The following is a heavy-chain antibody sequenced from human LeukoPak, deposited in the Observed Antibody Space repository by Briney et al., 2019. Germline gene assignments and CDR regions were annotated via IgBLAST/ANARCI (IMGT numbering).Heavy chain of an antibody. CDR2: IYHSGST. V-gene: IGHV4-38-2*02. Sequence: PSETLSLTCTVSGGSISSYFWSWIRQPPGKGLEWIGSIYHSGSTYYNPSLKSRVTISVDTSKNQFSLKLSSVTAADTAVYYCARVYRYYYSGTYFDYWGQGTLVTVSS. D-gene: IGHD3-22*01. CDR1: GGSISSYF. J-gene: IGHJ4*02. CDR3: ARVYRYYYSGTYFDY.